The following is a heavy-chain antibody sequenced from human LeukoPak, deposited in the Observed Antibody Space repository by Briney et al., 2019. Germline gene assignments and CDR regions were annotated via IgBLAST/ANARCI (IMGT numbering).Heavy chain of an antibody. CDR2: IRSSGSPI. CDR3: ASGGFDY. V-gene: IGHV3-48*03. J-gene: IGHJ4*02. Sequence: SGGSLRLSCAASGFTFSTYEMNWVRQAPGKGLEWVSYIRSSGSPIYYADSVKGRFTISRDNARNSLYLQMNSLRAEDTAVYYCASGGFDYWGQGVLVTVSS. D-gene: IGHD3-3*01. CDR1: GFTFSTYE.